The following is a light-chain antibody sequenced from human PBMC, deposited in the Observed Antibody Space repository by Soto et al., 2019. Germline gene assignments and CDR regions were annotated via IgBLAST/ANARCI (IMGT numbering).Light chain of an antibody. J-gene: IGLJ1*01. CDR2: EVT. CDR3: SSYTNINTRACV. CDR1: SGDIGSYNR. Sequence: QSARTQPASVSGSRGQSITISCTGTSGDIGSYNRVSWYQQHPGKAPKLIIYEVTDRPSGVSNRFSGSKSGNTASLTISGLQAEDEAEYYCSSYTNINTRACVFGTGTKVTVL. V-gene: IGLV2-14*01.